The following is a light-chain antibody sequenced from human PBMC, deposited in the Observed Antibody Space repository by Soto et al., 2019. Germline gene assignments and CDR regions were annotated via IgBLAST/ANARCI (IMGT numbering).Light chain of an antibody. CDR1: QDIGNF. V-gene: IGKV1-16*02. CDR3: QQYHSWPAT. J-gene: IGKJ4*01. Sequence: DIQMTQSPSSLSASVGDTVTITCRGSQDIGNFFAWFQQKPGKAPKSLISAASSLQSGVPSKFSVSGSGTDIFLTINSLQPEDGATYYCQQYHSWPATFGGGTKVEI. CDR2: AAS.